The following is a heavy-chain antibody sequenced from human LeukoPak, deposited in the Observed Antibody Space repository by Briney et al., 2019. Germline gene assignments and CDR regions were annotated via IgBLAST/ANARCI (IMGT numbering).Heavy chain of an antibody. CDR3: AREGGAVAGTGY. CDR2: INHSGST. J-gene: IGHJ4*02. Sequence: SETLSLTCAVCGGSFSGYYWSWIRQPPGKGLEWIGEINHSGSTNYNPSLKSRVTISVDTSKNQFSLKLSSVTAADTAVYYCAREGGAVAGTGYWGQGTLVTVSS. D-gene: IGHD6-19*01. V-gene: IGHV4-34*01. CDR1: GGSFSGYY.